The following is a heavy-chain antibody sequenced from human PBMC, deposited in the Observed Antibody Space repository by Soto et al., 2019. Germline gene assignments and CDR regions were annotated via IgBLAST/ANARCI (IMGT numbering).Heavy chain of an antibody. Sequence: VQLQESGPGLVKPSETLSLTCTVSGGSITNYYCSWFRQPPGKGLEWIGYINYDGYSAYNLSLKRRVTLSMDASKTQFSLLLESVTATDTAVYYCARHGFGPLHGLVDVWGPGPTVIVSS. D-gene: IGHD3-10*01. V-gene: IGHV4-59*08. CDR1: GGSITNYY. CDR3: ARHGFGPLHGLVDV. J-gene: IGHJ6*02. CDR2: INYDGYS.